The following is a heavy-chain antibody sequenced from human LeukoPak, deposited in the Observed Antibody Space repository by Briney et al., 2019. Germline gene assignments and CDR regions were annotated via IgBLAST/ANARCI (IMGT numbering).Heavy chain of an antibody. CDR2: IIPIIGIA. J-gene: IGHJ4*02. CDR1: GGTFSSYT. V-gene: IGHV1-69*02. CDR3: ARPSGSYGRYYFDY. D-gene: IGHD1-26*01. Sequence: GASVKVSCKASGGTFSSYTISWVRQAPGQGLEWMGRIIPIIGIANYAQKFQGRVTITADKSTSTAYMELSSLRSEDTAVYYCARPSGSYGRYYFDYWGQGTLVTVSS.